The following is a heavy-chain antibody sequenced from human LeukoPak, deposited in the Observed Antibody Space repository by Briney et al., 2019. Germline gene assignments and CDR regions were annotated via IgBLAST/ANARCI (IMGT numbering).Heavy chain of an antibody. CDR2: ISSSSSYI. J-gene: IGHJ4*02. V-gene: IGHV3-21*01. CDR1: GFTFRSYS. Sequence: GGSLRLSCAASGFTFRSYSMNWVRQAPGKGLEWVSSISSSSSYIYYADSVKGRFTISRDNARNSLYLQMNSLRAEDTAVYYCARDLLACGGDCYGYWGQGTLVTVSS. CDR3: ARDLLACGGDCYGY. D-gene: IGHD2-21*01.